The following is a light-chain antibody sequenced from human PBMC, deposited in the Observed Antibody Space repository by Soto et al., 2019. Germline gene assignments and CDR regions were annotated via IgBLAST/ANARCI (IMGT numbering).Light chain of an antibody. J-gene: IGKJ1*01. V-gene: IGKV3-15*01. CDR2: DAS. CDR1: QSVRSN. Sequence: EKVMTQSPATLSVSPGERATLSCGASQSVRSNVAWYQQKPGQPPRLLIYDASTRATGIPSRFSGSGSGTEFTLTISSLKSEDFAVYHCQQYDNWPRTFGQGTKVDIK. CDR3: QQYDNWPRT.